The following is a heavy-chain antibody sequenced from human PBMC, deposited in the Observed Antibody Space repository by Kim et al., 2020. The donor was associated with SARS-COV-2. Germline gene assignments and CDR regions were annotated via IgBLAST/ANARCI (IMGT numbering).Heavy chain of an antibody. CDR3: ATDIVVVPAAPG. Sequence: HEASVKGRFTITRDNSKNTLYLQMNSLRAEDTAVYYCATDIVVVPAAPGWGQGTLVTVSS. V-gene: IGHV3-23*01. D-gene: IGHD2-2*01. J-gene: IGHJ4*02.